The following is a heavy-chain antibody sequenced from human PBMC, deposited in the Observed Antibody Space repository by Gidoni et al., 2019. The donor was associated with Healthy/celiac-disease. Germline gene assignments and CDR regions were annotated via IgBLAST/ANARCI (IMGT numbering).Heavy chain of an antibody. J-gene: IGHJ5*02. V-gene: IGHV1-69*01. CDR3: ARVIAAAFVWFDP. CDR2: IIPIFGTA. Sequence: QVQLVQSGAEVKKPGSSVKVSCKASGGTFSSDAISWVRQAPGEGREWMGGIIPIFGTANYAQKFQGRVTIAADESTSTAYMELSSLRSEDAAVYYCARVIAAAFVWFDPWGQGTLVTVSS. D-gene: IGHD6-13*01. CDR1: GGTFSSDA.